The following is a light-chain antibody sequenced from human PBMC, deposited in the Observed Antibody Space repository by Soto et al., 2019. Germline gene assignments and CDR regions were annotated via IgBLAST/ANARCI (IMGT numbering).Light chain of an antibody. CDR2: GAS. CDR3: QQYGSSGT. Sequence: EIVLTPSPGTLSLSPVERATLSCRASQSVSNNYLAWYQQKPGQAPRLLIYGASNRATGIPDRFSGSGSGTDFTLTISRLEPEDLAVYYCQQYGSSGTFGQGTKVDIK. J-gene: IGKJ1*01. V-gene: IGKV3-20*01. CDR1: QSVSNNY.